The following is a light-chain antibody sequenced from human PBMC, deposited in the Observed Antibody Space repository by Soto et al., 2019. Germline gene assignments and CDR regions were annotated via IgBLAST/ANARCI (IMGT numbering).Light chain of an antibody. CDR1: GSSIGNNT. J-gene: IGLJ2*01. V-gene: IGLV1-44*01. Sequence: QSVLTQPPSASGTPGQRVTISCSGSGSSIGNNTVNWYRQLPGTAPKLLIYGDNQRPSGVPDRFSGSKSGTSASLAISGLQSEDEAEYYCAAWDGRLNNVLFGGGTQHNVL. CDR3: AAWDGRLNNVL. CDR2: GDN.